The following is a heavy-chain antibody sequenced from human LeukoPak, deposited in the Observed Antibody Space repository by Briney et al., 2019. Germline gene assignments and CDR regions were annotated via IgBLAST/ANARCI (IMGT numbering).Heavy chain of an antibody. Sequence: SETLSLTCTVSGGSISSSSYYWGWIRQPPGKGLEWIGSIYYSGSTYYNPSLKSRVTISVDTSKNQFSLKLSSVTAADTAVYYCARDRLRYSSSPVGYWGQGTLVTVSS. CDR3: ARDRLRYSSSPVGY. D-gene: IGHD6-6*01. V-gene: IGHV4-39*07. J-gene: IGHJ4*02. CDR1: GGSISSSSYY. CDR2: IYYSGST.